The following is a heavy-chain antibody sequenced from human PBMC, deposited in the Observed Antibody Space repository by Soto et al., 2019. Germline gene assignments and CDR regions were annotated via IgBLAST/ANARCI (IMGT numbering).Heavy chain of an antibody. Sequence: GSLRLSCAASGFTFSSYAMSWVRQAPGKGLEWVSAISGSGGSTYYADSVKGRFTISRDNSKNTLYLQMNSLRAEDTAVYYCAKGYSSSSGYYYYGMDVWGQGTTVTVSS. V-gene: IGHV3-23*01. CDR1: GFTFSSYA. D-gene: IGHD6-6*01. CDR3: AKGYSSSSGYYYYGMDV. J-gene: IGHJ6*02. CDR2: ISGSGGST.